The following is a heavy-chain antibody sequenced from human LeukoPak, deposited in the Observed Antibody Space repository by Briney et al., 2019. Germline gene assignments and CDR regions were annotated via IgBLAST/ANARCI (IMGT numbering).Heavy chain of an antibody. Sequence: PSETLSLTCTVSGGSISSSSYYWGWIRQPPGKGLEWIGSIYHSGSTYYNPSLKSRVTISVDTSKNQFSLKLSSVTAADTAVYYCAAIFGGDLFDSWGQGIPVTVSS. D-gene: IGHD3-3*01. CDR3: AAIFGGDLFDS. V-gene: IGHV4-39*07. J-gene: IGHJ5*01. CDR2: IYHSGST. CDR1: GGSISSSSYY.